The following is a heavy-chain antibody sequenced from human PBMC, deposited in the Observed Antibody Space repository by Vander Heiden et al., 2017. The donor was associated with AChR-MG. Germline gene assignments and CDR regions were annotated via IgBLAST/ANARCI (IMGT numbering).Heavy chain of an antibody. CDR1: GGSIKNYF. CDR3: ARFRYGSSPI. D-gene: IGHD4-17*01. CDR2: VSDTGIT. V-gene: IGHV4-59*01. J-gene: IGHJ4*02. Sequence: QVQLQESGPGLVKSSETLSVTCSVSGGSIKNYFWNWVRQSPGKGLEWIGDVSDTGITNYNPSLKSRVTLSVDTSANKVSLRLQSVTAADTAIYYCARFRYGSSPIWGQGTLATVSS.